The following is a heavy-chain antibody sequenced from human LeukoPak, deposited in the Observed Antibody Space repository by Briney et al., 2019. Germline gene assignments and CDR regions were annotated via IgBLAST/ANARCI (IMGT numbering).Heavy chain of an antibody. Sequence: SETLSLTCTVSGGSIRSYYWTWIRQPPGKGLEWIGEINHSGSTNYNPSLKSRVTISVDTSKNQFSLKLSSVTAADTAVYYCARGRIAVAGAYYWGQGTLVTVSS. CDR1: GGSIRSYY. J-gene: IGHJ4*02. D-gene: IGHD6-19*01. CDR3: ARGRIAVAGAYY. CDR2: INHSGST. V-gene: IGHV4-34*01.